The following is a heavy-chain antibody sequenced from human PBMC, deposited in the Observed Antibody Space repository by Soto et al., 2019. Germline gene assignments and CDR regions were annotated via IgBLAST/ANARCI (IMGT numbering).Heavy chain of an antibody. V-gene: IGHV3-66*01. D-gene: IGHD3-10*01. CDR2: IYTDGTT. J-gene: IGHJ5*02. CDR3: ARASWLGEVLSSS. Sequence: GGSLRLSCAASGITVSSHYMSWVRQAPGKGLEWVSVIYTDGTTYYADSVKGRFTTSRDNSKNTLYLQMNSLRAEDTAVYYCARASWLGEVLSSSWGQGTLVTVSS. CDR1: GITVSSHY.